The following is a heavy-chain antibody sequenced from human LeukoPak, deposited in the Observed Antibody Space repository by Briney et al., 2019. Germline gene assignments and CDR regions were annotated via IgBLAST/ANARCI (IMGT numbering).Heavy chain of an antibody. CDR3: ARDVGCGSTSCYLAFDI. CDR2: MYYSGST. Sequence: SSETLSLTCTVSGGSISSYYWSWIRQPPGKGLEWIGYMYYSGSTNYNPSLKSRVTISVDTSKNQFSLKLSSVTAADTAVYYCARDVGCGSTSCYLAFDIWGQGTMVTVSS. CDR1: GGSISSYY. V-gene: IGHV4-59*01. J-gene: IGHJ3*02. D-gene: IGHD2-2*01.